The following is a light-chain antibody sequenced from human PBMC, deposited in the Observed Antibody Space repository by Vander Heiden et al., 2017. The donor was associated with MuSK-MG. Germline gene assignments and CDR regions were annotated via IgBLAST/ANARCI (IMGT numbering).Light chain of an antibody. CDR3: QQDRTYPRT. CDR1: QSITTR. Sequence: QKTPSPSTLSAAVGDRVTITCRASQSITTRLAWYQQKPGTATKLLILKASTLESGVPSRFSGSGSGTEFTLTVTSLQPDDFATYDCQQDRTYPRTFGGGTTVEIK. V-gene: IGKV1-5*03. J-gene: IGKJ4*02. CDR2: KAS.